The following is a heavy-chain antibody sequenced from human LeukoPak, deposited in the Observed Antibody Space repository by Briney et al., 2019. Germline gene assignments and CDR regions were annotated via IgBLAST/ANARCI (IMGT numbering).Heavy chain of an antibody. CDR3: AGGGIGTFDI. CDR1: GGSFSGYY. V-gene: IGHV4-34*01. CDR2: INHSGST. D-gene: IGHD2/OR15-2a*01. J-gene: IGHJ3*02. Sequence: SETLSLTCAVYGGSFSGYYWSWIRQPPGKGLEWIGEINHSGSTNYNPSLKSRVTISVDTSKNQLSLKLSSVTAADTAVYYCAGGGIGTFDIWGQGTMVTVSS.